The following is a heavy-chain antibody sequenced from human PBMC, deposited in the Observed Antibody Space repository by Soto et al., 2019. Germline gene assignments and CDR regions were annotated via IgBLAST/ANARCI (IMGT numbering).Heavy chain of an antibody. CDR2: ISGYNGDT. CDR3: AKNGQPPYYYYGMDV. J-gene: IGHJ6*02. D-gene: IGHD2-8*01. Sequence: QDQLVQSGPEVKKPGASVKVSCKASGYTFSRYGIIWVRQAPGQGLEWMGWISGYNGDTKYAQKVQGRVTMTIDTSTYTAYMELRSLTSDDTAIYYCAKNGQPPYYYYGMDVWGQGTTVTVSS. V-gene: IGHV1-18*01. CDR1: GYTFSRYG.